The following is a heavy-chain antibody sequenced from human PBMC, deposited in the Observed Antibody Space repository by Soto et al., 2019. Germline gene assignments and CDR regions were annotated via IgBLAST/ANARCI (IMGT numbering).Heavy chain of an antibody. V-gene: IGHV4-4*02. CDR1: GASITSSNW. Sequence: SETLSLTCAVSGASITSSNWWTWVRQPPGKGLEWIGEIYHSGNANYNPSLQSRLTLSVDKSKNQFSLNVSSVTAADTAMYYCARGSYYGTGSYYEYFLNYWGQGTLVTVSS. CDR2: IYHSGNA. CDR3: ARGSYYGTGSYYEYFLNY. D-gene: IGHD3-10*01. J-gene: IGHJ4*02.